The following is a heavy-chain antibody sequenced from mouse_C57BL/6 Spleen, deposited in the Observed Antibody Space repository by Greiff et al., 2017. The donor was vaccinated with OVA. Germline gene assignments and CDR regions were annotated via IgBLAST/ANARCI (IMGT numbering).Heavy chain of an antibody. CDR3: ARTIYYYGSSQFAY. J-gene: IGHJ3*01. D-gene: IGHD1-1*01. Sequence: VQLQQPGAELVKPGASVKLSCKASGYTFTSYCMHWVQQRPGQGLEWIGIINTNSGSTNYNEKFKSQATLSIDKSTSTAYMQLSSLTSEDSAFYYCARTIYYYGSSQFAYWGQGTMVTVSA. CDR2: INTNSGST. CDR1: GYTFTSYC. V-gene: IGHV1-64*01.